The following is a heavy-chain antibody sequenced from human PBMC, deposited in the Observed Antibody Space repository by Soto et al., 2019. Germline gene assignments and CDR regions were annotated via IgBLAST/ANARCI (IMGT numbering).Heavy chain of an antibody. CDR3: ARDRVGGGWLVVESD. D-gene: IGHD6-19*01. CDR1: GGSVSSGDYY. CDR2: IYYSGST. Sequence: QVQLQESGPGLVKPSETLSLTCSVSGGSVSSGDYYWSWVRQPPGKGLEWLRYIYYSGSTKSSPSPKSRVTISVEKSKNQFSLKLSSVTAADTAVYYCARDRVGGGWLVVESDWGQGTLVTVSS. V-gene: IGHV4-61*08. J-gene: IGHJ4*02.